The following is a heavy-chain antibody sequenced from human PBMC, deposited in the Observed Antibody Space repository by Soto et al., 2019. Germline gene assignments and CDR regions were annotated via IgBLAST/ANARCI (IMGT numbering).Heavy chain of an antibody. CDR3: AKDRVVASHYGMDV. J-gene: IGHJ6*02. V-gene: IGHV3-30*18. CDR1: GFTFSSYG. CDR2: ISYDGSNK. D-gene: IGHD2-2*01. Sequence: GGSLRLSCAASGFTFSSYGMHWVRQAPGKGLEWVAVISYDGSNKYYADSVKGRFTISRDNSKNTLYLQMNSLRAEDTAVYYCAKDRVVASHYGMDVWGQGTTVTVSS.